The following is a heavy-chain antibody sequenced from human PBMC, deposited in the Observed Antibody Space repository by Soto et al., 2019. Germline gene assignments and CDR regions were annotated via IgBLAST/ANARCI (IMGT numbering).Heavy chain of an antibody. CDR2: ISYDGSNK. CDR1: GFTFSSYA. CDR3: AREADSGSYRLGMDV. D-gene: IGHD3-10*01. Sequence: QVQLVESVGGVVQPGRSLRLSCAASGFTFSSYAMHWVRQAPGKGLEWVAVISYDGSNKYYADSVKGRFTISRDNSKNTLYLQMNSLRAEDTAVYYCAREADSGSYRLGMDVWGQGTTVTVSS. J-gene: IGHJ6*02. V-gene: IGHV3-30-3*01.